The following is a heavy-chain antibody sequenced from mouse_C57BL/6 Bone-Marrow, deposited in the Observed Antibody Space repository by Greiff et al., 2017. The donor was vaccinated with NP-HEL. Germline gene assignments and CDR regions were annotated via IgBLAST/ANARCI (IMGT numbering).Heavy chain of an antibody. Sequence: VQLQQSGPELVKPGASVKISCKASGYAFSSSWMNWVKQRPGKGLEWIGRIYPGDGDTNYNGKFKGKATLTADKSSSTAYMQLSSLTSEDSAVYFCARGGYYYGSSYLYYFDYWGQGTTLTVSS. CDR1: GYAFSSSW. V-gene: IGHV1-82*01. J-gene: IGHJ2*01. CDR2: IYPGDGDT. CDR3: ARGGYYYGSSYLYYFDY. D-gene: IGHD1-1*01.